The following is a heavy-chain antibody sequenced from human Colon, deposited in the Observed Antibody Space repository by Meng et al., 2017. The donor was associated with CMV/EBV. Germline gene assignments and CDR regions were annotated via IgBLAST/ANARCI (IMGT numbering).Heavy chain of an antibody. J-gene: IGHJ5*02. V-gene: IGHV4-30-4*08. D-gene: IGHD3-10*01. CDR2: IFYTGST. CDR3: ARGGYYGSGRDWFDP. CDR1: GGSISSGDYY. Sequence: SETLSLTCAVSGGSISSGDYYWSWIRQPPGKGLEWIGHIFYTGSTYYNPSLKSRVTISVDTSKNQFSLKLSSVTAADTAVYYCARGGYYGSGRDWFDPWGQGTLVTVSS.